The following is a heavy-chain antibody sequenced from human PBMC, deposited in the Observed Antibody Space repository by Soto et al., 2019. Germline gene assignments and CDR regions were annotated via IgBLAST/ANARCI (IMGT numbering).Heavy chain of an antibody. CDR1: GGSISSYY. D-gene: IGHD5-12*01. CDR3: ASTNLYSGYAFDY. Sequence: PSETLSLTCTVSGGSISSYYWSWIRQPPGKGLEWIGYIYYSGSTNYNPSLKSRVTISVDTSKNQFSLKLSSVTAADTAVYYCASTNLYSGYAFDYWGQGTLVTVSS. CDR2: IYYSGST. J-gene: IGHJ4*02. V-gene: IGHV4-59*08.